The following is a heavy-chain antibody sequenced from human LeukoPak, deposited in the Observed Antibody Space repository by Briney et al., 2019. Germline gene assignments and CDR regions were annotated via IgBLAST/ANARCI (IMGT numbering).Heavy chain of an antibody. Sequence: SETLSLTCSVSGGSISRGSNYWSWIRQPAGKGLEWIGRINTSGSTNYNPSLKSRVTISLDTSKNQFSLNLRSVTAADTAVYYCASFAAAGRDAYYYYYMAVWGKGTTVTISS. V-gene: IGHV4-61*02. D-gene: IGHD6-13*01. J-gene: IGHJ6*03. CDR2: INTSGST. CDR1: GGSISRGSNY. CDR3: ASFAAAGRDAYYYYYMAV.